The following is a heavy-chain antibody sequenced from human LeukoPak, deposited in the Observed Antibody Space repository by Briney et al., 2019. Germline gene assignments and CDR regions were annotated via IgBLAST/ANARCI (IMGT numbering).Heavy chain of an antibody. D-gene: IGHD6-19*01. CDR2: ISWNSGSI. J-gene: IGHJ4*02. V-gene: IGHV3-9*01. CDR1: GFTFDDYA. CDR3: AKGSGWYRPFDY. Sequence: GRSLRLSCAASGFTFDDYAMHWVRHAPGKGLEWVSGISWNSGSIGYADSVKGRFTISRDNAKNSLYLQMNSLRAEDTALYYCAKGSGWYRPFDYWGQGTLVTVSS.